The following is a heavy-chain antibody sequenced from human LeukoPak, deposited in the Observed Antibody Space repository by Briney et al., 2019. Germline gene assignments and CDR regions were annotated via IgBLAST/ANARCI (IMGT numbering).Heavy chain of an antibody. CDR2: IYPGDSDT. V-gene: IGHV5-51*01. CDR1: GYSFTTYW. J-gene: IGHJ4*02. CDR3: TRQQTYSSGWIDY. D-gene: IGHD6-19*01. Sequence: NLGESLKISCKGSGYSFTTYWIGWMRQMPGKGLEWMGIIYPGDSDTRYSPSFQGQVTISVDKSISTAYLQWRTLKASDTAMYYCTRQQTYSSGWIDYWGQGTLVTVSS.